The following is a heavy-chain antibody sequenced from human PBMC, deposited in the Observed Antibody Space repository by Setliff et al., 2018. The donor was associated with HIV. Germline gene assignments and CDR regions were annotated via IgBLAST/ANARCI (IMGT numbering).Heavy chain of an antibody. CDR1: GFTVSTNY. CDR3: AKPRLYNSALEY. Sequence: GSLRLSCAASGFTVSTNYMSWVRQAPGQGLEWVSTIYSGGDTYHADSVKGRFTLSRDDSKNTLYLQMNSLRPEDTAVYYCAKPRLYNSALEYWGQGTLVTVSS. V-gene: IGHV3-66*02. CDR2: IYSGGDT. J-gene: IGHJ4*02. D-gene: IGHD3-22*01.